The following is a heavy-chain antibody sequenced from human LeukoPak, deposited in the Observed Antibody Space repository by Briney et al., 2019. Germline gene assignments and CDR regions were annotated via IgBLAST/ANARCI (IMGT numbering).Heavy chain of an antibody. CDR1: GFTFYSYS. Sequence: GGSLRLSCAASGFTFYSYSMAWVRQTPGKGPEWVANIKQDGSQRYYVDSVRGRFTISRDNAKNSLFLQMNGLRAEDTAVYYCARRGGSSSRRSPIDYWGQGTLVTVSS. D-gene: IGHD6-6*01. J-gene: IGHJ4*02. CDR2: IKQDGSQR. V-gene: IGHV3-7*01. CDR3: ARRGGSSSRRSPIDY.